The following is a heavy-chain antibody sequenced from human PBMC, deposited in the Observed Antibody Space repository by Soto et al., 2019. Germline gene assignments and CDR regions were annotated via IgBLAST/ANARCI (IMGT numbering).Heavy chain of an antibody. D-gene: IGHD6-13*01. V-gene: IGHV4-59*01. J-gene: IGHJ5*02. CDR1: GGSISSYY. CDR3: ARVEGHSSSRYVDWFDP. Sequence: PSETLSLTCTVSGGSISSYYWSWIRQPPGKGLEWIGYIYYSGSTNYNPSLKSRVTISVDTSKNQFSLKLSSVTAADTAVYYCARVEGHSSSRYVDWFDPWGQGTLVTVSS. CDR2: IYYSGST.